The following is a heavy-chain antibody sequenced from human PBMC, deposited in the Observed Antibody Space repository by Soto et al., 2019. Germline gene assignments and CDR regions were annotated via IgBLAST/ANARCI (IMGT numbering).Heavy chain of an antibody. D-gene: IGHD2-21*01. Sequence: QITLKESGPTLVKPTQTLTLTCTFSGFSLSTSGVGVGWIRQPPGKALEWLALIYWDDDKRYSPSLKSRLTVTKDTSKNQVVHTKTNRDSVDTATYYCADDIVESPPWGNSFVFWGQGTQVTVSS. CDR2: IYWDDDK. CDR1: GFSLSTSGVG. V-gene: IGHV2-5*02. J-gene: IGHJ4*02. CDR3: ADDIVESPPWGNSFVF.